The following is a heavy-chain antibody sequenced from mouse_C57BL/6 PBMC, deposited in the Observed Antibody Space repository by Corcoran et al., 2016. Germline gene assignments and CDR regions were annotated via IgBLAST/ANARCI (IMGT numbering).Heavy chain of an antibody. CDR1: GYTFTDYY. J-gene: IGHJ4*01. V-gene: IGHV1-26*01. CDR3: AVYGNYVRYAMDY. Sequence: EVQLQQSGPELVKPGASVKISCKASGYTFTDYYMNLVKQSHGKSLEWIGDINPNNGGTSYNQKFKGKATLTVEKSSSTAYMELRSLTSEDSAVYYCAVYGNYVRYAMDYWGQGTSVTVSS. D-gene: IGHD2-1*01. CDR2: INPNNGGT.